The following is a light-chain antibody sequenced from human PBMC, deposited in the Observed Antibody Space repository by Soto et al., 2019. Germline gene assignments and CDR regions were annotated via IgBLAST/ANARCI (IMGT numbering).Light chain of an antibody. CDR2: GVS. J-gene: IGKJ5*01. V-gene: IGKV3-20*01. CDR1: QRLSASD. Sequence: EIVLTQSPGTLSLSPGQRATPSCRASQRLSASDIAWYQQKPGQAPKFLIYGVSSRATGIPDRFSGSGSGTDFTLTISRLEPEDFAVYHCQQYGSSPLITFGQGTRLEIK. CDR3: QQYGSSPLIT.